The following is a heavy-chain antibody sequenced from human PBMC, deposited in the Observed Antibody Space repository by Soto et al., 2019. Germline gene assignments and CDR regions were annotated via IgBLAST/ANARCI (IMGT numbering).Heavy chain of an antibody. CDR2: IYYSGST. CDR3: ARELLGYSSSSGVDY. V-gene: IGHV4-59*12. CDR1: GGSISSYY. Sequence: SETLSLTCTVSGGSISSYYWSWIRQPPGKGLEWIGYIYYSGSTNYNPSLKSRVTISVDTSKNQLSLKLSSVTAADTAVYYCARELLGYSSSSGVDYWGQGTLVTVSS. D-gene: IGHD6-6*01. J-gene: IGHJ4*02.